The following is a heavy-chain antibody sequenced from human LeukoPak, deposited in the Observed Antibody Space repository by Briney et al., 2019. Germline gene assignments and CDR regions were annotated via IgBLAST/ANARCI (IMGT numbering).Heavy chain of an antibody. J-gene: IGHJ5*02. CDR3: AGGSAARPTNWFDP. V-gene: IGHV1-69*06. CDR1: GGTFSSYA. Sequence: GASVKVSCKASGGTFSSYAISWVRQAPGQGLEWMGGIIPIFGTANYAQKFQGRVTITADKSTSTAYMELSRLRSDDTAVYYCAGGSAARPTNWFDPWGQGTLVTVSS. D-gene: IGHD2-2*01. CDR2: IIPIFGTA.